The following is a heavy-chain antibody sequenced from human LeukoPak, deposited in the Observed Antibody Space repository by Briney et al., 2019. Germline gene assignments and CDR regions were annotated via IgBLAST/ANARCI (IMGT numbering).Heavy chain of an antibody. V-gene: IGHV4-59*12. D-gene: IGHD3-22*01. CDR2: IYYSGST. J-gene: IGHJ4*02. CDR1: GGSISSYY. CDR3: ARDVRDSSGYYLRAFGY. Sequence: SETLSLTCTVSGGSISSYYWSWIRQPPGKGLEWIGYIYYSGSTNYNPSLKSRVTLSVDTSKNQFSLKLSSVTAADTAVYYCARDVRDSSGYYLRAFGYWGQGTLVTVPS.